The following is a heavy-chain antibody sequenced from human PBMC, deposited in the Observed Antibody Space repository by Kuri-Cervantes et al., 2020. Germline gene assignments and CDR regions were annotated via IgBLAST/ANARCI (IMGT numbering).Heavy chain of an antibody. J-gene: IGHJ4*02. D-gene: IGHD5-12*01. Sequence: GGLLRLSCAASGFTFSSYSMNWVRQAPGKGLEWVSSISSSSRYIYYADSVKGRFTISRDNAKNSVYLQMNSLRAEDTAVYYCARVGYNDYELDYCGQGTLVTVSS. CDR2: ISSSSRYI. CDR1: GFTFSSYS. V-gene: IGHV3-21*01. CDR3: ARVGYNDYELDY.